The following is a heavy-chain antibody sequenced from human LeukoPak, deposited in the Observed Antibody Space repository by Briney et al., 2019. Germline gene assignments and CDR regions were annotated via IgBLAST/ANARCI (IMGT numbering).Heavy chain of an antibody. CDR2: TSWNSGSI. CDR1: GFTFDDYA. Sequence: LAGRSLRLSCAASGFTFDDYAMHWVRQAPGKGLEWVSGTSWNSGSIGYADSVKGRFTISRDNAKNSLYLQMNSLRAEDTALYYCAKDSSGPHPDYWGQGTLVTVSS. V-gene: IGHV3-9*01. CDR3: AKDSSGPHPDY. D-gene: IGHD2-15*01. J-gene: IGHJ4*02.